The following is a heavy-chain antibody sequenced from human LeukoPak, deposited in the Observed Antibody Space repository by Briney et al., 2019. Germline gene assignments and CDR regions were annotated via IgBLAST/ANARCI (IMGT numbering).Heavy chain of an antibody. J-gene: IGHJ4*02. Sequence: PGGSLRLSCAASGFTFSTYAMNWVRQAPGKGLEWVSGISGSGGTTYYADSVKGRFTISRDNSKNTLYLQMNYLRAEDTALYYCAKNIAAPTTPFAYWGQGTLVTVSS. D-gene: IGHD6-13*01. CDR3: AKNIAAPTTPFAY. CDR1: GFTFSTYA. CDR2: ISGSGGTT. V-gene: IGHV3-23*01.